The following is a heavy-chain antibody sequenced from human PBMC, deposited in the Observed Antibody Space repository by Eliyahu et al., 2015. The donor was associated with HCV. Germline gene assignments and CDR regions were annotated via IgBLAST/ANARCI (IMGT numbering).Heavy chain of an antibody. CDR1: GFTFEDYG. CDR2: ISWNSVSI. Sequence: EVQLVESGGGLVQPGRSLRLSCXASGFTFEDYGMHWVRQAPGRGLEGVSGISWNSVSIGYADSVKGRVTISRDNAKNSLYLQMNSLRPEDTALYYCAKAGYGSASYYTNWGQGTLVTVSS. CDR3: AKAGYGSASYYTN. D-gene: IGHD3-10*01. V-gene: IGHV3-9*01. J-gene: IGHJ4*02.